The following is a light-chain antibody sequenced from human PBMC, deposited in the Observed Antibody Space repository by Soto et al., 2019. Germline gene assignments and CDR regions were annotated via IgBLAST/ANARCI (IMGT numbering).Light chain of an antibody. J-gene: IGLJ3*02. CDR3: VLYMGSGIWM. CDR2: STN. Sequence: QTVVTQEPSFSVSPGRTVTLTCGLSSGSVSTSYSPSWYQQTPGQAPRALIYSTNTRSSGVPDRFSGSILGNKAALTITGAQADDESDYYCVLYMGSGIWMFGGGTKVTVL. CDR1: SGSVSTSYS. V-gene: IGLV8-61*01.